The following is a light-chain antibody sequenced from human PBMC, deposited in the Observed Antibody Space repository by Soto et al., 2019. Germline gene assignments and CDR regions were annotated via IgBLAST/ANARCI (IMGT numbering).Light chain of an antibody. CDR2: GAS. Sequence: EIVMTQSPATLSVPPGERATLSCRASQSVSTKLAWYQQKPGQPSRLLIYGASTRATGIPARFSGSGSGTAFTLTISSLPSEDFAVYFCQQYNNGYTFGQGTKLEIK. CDR3: QQYNNGYT. V-gene: IGKV3-15*01. CDR1: QSVSTK. J-gene: IGKJ2*01.